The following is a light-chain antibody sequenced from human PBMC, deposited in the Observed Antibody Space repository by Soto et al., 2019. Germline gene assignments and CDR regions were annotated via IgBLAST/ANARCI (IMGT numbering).Light chain of an antibody. J-gene: IGKJ1*01. CDR1: QSISSW. CDR2: DAS. CDR3: QQYDSYAWT. V-gene: IGKV1-5*01. Sequence: IQMTQSPSILSASVGDRVTITCRASQSISSWLAWYQQKPGKAPNLLIYDASSVESGVPSRFSGIGSGTEITLTITSLQPDDFATYYCQQYDSYAWTFGQGTKVDIK.